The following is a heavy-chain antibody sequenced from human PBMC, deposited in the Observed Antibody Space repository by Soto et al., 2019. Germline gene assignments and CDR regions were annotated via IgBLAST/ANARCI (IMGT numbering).Heavy chain of an antibody. V-gene: IGHV4-39*01. CDR2: IYYSGST. J-gene: IGHJ5*02. CDR3: AESRSGYGNWFDP. Sequence: PSETLSLTCTVSGGSISSSNYYWGWIRQPPGKGLEWIGNIYYSGSTYYNPSLKGRVIISVDTSKNQFSLKLSSVTAADTAVYYCAESRSGYGNWFDPWGQGTLVTVSS. CDR1: GGSISSSNYY. D-gene: IGHD6-25*01.